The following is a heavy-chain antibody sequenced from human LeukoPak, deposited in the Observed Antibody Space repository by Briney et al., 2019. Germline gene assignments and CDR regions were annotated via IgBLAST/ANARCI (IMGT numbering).Heavy chain of an antibody. Sequence: SETLSLTCSVSGVSITTSYWSWIRQPPGKGLEWIGFTHYSGSTNYNPSLKSRATISADTSNNQFSLKVTSVTAADTAVYYCARGYYDSSGYSNTFDIWGQGTMVTVSS. D-gene: IGHD3-22*01. J-gene: IGHJ3*02. CDR2: THYSGST. V-gene: IGHV4-59*01. CDR3: ARGYYDSSGYSNTFDI. CDR1: GVSITTSY.